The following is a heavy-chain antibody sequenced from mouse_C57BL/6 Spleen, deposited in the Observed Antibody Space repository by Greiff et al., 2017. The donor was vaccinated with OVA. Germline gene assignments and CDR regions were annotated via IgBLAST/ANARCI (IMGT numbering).Heavy chain of an antibody. V-gene: IGHV5-17*01. CDR3: ARKERDY. CDR1: GFTFSDYG. Sequence: DVMLVESGGGLVKPGGSLKLSCAASGFTFSDYGMHWVRQAPEKGLAWVAYISSGSSTIYYADTVNGRFTISRDNAKNTLFLQMTSLRSEDTAMYYCARKERDYWGQGTSVTVSS. J-gene: IGHJ4*01. CDR2: ISSGSSTI.